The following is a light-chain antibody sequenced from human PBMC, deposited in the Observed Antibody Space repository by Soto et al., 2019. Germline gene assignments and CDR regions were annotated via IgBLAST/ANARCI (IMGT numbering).Light chain of an antibody. CDR3: AAWDDSLRMV. J-gene: IGLJ3*02. V-gene: IGLV1-47*02. CDR1: SSNIGSNY. Sequence: QSVLTQPPSASGTPGQRVTISCSGSSSNIGSNYVYWYQQLPGTAPKLLIYSNNQGPSGVPDRFSGSKSGTSASLAISGLRSEDEADYYCAAWDDSLRMVFGGGTKLTVL. CDR2: SNN.